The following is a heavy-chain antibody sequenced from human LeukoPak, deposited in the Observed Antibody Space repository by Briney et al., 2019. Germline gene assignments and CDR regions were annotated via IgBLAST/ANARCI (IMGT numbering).Heavy chain of an antibody. CDR2: FSHGGTT. J-gene: IGHJ4*02. CDR1: GYSINTDYF. V-gene: IGHV4-38-2*02. CDR3: ARGSIVGALSFDN. Sequence: SETLSLTCTVSGYSINTDYFCCWIRPPPGERLEWIGSFSHGGTTYYKSSLRSRVTISVDTSKNQLSLKLSSVTAADTAVYYCARGSIVGALSFDNWGQGTLVAVSS. D-gene: IGHD1-26*01.